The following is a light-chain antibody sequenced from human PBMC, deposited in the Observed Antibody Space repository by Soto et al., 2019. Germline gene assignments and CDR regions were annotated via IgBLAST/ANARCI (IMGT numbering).Light chain of an antibody. Sequence: DIVMTQSPLFLHVTPGEPATISCRSSYSLPHSNGNKYLDWYLQKPGQSTQLLIYFGSNRASGVPNRYSGSGSGPDYTLKISKVLAEDVGVYYCMQALQCPRTFGQGTKVEIK. V-gene: IGKV2-28*01. CDR1: YSLPHSNGNKY. CDR3: MQALQCPRT. J-gene: IGKJ1*01. CDR2: FGS.